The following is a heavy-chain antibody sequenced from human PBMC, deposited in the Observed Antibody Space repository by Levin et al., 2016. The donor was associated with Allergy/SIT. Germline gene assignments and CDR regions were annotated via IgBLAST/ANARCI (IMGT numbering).Heavy chain of an antibody. D-gene: IGHD6-19*01. V-gene: IGHV1-18*01. CDR2: ISAYNGNT. J-gene: IGHJ4*02. Sequence: WVRQAPGQGLEWMGWISAYNGNTNYAQKLQGRVTMTTDTSTSTAYMELRSLRSDDTAVYYCAEGIAVAWEWGQGTLVTVSS. CDR3: AEGIAVAWE.